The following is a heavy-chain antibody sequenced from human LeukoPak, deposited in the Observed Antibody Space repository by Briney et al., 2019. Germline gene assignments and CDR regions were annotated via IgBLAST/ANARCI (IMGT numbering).Heavy chain of an antibody. CDR3: ARFDYADYLAFDY. Sequence: GGSLRLSCAASGFTFSDYGIHWVRQAPGKGLEWLAVMSPHASYEYYADSVQGRFTISRDNAKNSLYLQMDSLRAEDTAVYYCARFDYADYLAFDYWGQGTLVTVSS. D-gene: IGHD4-17*01. CDR2: MSPHASYE. J-gene: IGHJ4*02. V-gene: IGHV3-33*05. CDR1: GFTFSDYG.